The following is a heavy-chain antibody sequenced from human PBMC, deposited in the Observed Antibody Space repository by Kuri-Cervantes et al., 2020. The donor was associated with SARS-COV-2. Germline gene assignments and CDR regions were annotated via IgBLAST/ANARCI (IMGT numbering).Heavy chain of an antibody. V-gene: IGHV3-30*01. CDR2: ISYDGSNK. CDR1: GFTFSSYA. D-gene: IGHD3-10*01. J-gene: IGHJ5*02. Sequence: GESLKISCAASGFTFSSYAMHWVRQAPGKGLEWVAVISYDGSNKYYADSVKGRFTISRDNSKNTLYLQMNSLRAEDTAVYYCARAPSVFPNWFDPWGQGTLVTVSS. CDR3: ARAPSVFPNWFDP.